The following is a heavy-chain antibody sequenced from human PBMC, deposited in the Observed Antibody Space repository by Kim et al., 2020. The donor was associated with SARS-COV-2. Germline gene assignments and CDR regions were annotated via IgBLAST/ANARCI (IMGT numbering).Heavy chain of an antibody. Sequence: ASVKVSCKASGYTFSNNGIDWVRRAPGQRLEWMGWINIGNGNTEYSEKFYDRLTITRDTSASASYLELSRLTSEDSGVYYCARGGPFSGSGSPFDYWGHG. CDR1: GYTFSNNG. D-gene: IGHD3-10*01. CDR3: ARGGPFSGSGSPFDY. V-gene: IGHV1-3*04. J-gene: IGHJ4*01. CDR2: INIGNGNT.